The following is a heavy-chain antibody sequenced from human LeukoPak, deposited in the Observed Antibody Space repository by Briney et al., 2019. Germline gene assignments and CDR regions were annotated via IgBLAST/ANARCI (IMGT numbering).Heavy chain of an antibody. J-gene: IGHJ4*02. CDR1: GFTFSSYA. CDR2: INHNAETI. Sequence: GGSLRLSCAASGFTFSSYAMHWVRQAPGKGLEWIAYINHNAETIYYADSVKGRFTISRDNAKNSLSLQMNSLRDEDTAVYYCARDHDWAFHYWGQGTRVTVSS. D-gene: IGHD3-9*01. V-gene: IGHV3-48*02. CDR3: ARDHDWAFHY.